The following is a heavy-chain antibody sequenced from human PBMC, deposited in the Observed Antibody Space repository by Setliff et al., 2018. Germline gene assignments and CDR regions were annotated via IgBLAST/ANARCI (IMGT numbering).Heavy chain of an antibody. J-gene: IGHJ3*02. CDR1: DYTFTDYD. CDR3: ARASGGNSVEDGFDI. V-gene: IGHV1-18*01. Sequence: ASVKVSCKASDYTFTDYDIYWVRQAPGQGLEWMGWISAYNGRTNYAEKFHARVTMTTDTATSTAYMELRSLKSDDTAVYYCARASGGNSVEDGFDIWGQGTMVTVSS. CDR2: ISAYNGRT. D-gene: IGHD1-26*01.